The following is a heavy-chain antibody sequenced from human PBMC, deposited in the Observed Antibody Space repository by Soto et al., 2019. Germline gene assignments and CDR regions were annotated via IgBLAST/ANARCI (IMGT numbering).Heavy chain of an antibody. CDR3: AKQSGVVLVAATVFDP. V-gene: IGHV3-23*01. D-gene: IGHD2-15*01. CDR2: ISGSGGRT. J-gene: IGHJ5*02. Sequence: GGSLRLSCAASGFTFSSYAMSWVRQAPGKGLEWVSAISGSGGRTYYADSVKGRLTISRANSKNTLYLQMNSLRAEDTAVYYCAKQSGVVLVAATVFDPWGQGTLVTVSS. CDR1: GFTFSSYA.